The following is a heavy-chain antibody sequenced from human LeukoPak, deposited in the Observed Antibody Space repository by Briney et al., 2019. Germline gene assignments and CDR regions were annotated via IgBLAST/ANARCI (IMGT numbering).Heavy chain of an antibody. CDR3: ARGRDRSKAGDL. CDR2: IHPSGIL. D-gene: IGHD5-24*01. CDR1: GGSCDVYY. J-gene: IGHJ5*02. Sequence: PSETLSLTCDVYGGSCDVYYCCWLRHPPGKGLEWIGEIHPSGILYYNRSLVSRVTISIDTSKSQFSLRLTSVTAADTAFYYCARGRDRSKAGDLWGQGSLVTVSS. V-gene: IGHV4-34*01.